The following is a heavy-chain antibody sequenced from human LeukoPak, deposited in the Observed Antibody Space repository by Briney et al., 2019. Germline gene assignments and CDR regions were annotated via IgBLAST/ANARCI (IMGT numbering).Heavy chain of an antibody. CDR3: ARLVVVVPAAMISLFRGYYYYYMDV. CDR1: GGSFSGYY. V-gene: IGHV4-34*01. Sequence: SETLSLTCAVYGGSFSGYYWSWIRQPPGKGLEWIGEINHSGSTNYNPSLKSRVTISVDTSKNQFSLKLSSVTAADTAVYYCARLVVVVPAAMISLFRGYYYYYMDVWGKGTTVTISS. D-gene: IGHD2-2*01. CDR2: INHSGST. J-gene: IGHJ6*03.